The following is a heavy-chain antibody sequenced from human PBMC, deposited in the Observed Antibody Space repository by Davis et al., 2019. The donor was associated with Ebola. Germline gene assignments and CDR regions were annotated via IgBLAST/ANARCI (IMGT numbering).Heavy chain of an antibody. CDR3: TNARNGFSA. Sequence: GESLKISCAPSGLTLSTAWMNWVRQAPGKGLEWVGHIKSESSGGTPGYAAAVEGRFTIPRDDSKNTLYLQMNSLKIEDTAVYYCTNARNGFSAWGQGTLVTVSS. J-gene: IGHJ5*02. CDR2: IKSESSGGTP. V-gene: IGHV3-15*07. D-gene: IGHD5-24*01. CDR1: GLTLSTAW.